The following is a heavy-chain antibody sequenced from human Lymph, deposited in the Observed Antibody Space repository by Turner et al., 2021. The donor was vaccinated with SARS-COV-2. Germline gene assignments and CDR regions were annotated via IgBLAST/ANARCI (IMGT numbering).Heavy chain of an antibody. D-gene: IGHD3-10*01. CDR3: ARDSSGSGTLDY. J-gene: IGHJ4*02. V-gene: IGHV3-30-3*01. CDR1: GFTFNNYP. CDR2: ISYDGSNK. Sequence: QVQLVESGGGVVQPGCSLRLSCAASGFTFNNYPMHWVRQAPGKGLEWVAVISYDGSNKYYADSVKGRFTISRDNSKNTLYLQMNSLRAEDTAVYYCARDSSGSGTLDYWGQGTLVTVSS.